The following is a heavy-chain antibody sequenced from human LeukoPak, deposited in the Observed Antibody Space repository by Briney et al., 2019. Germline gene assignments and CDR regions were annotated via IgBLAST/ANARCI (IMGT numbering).Heavy chain of an antibody. J-gene: IGHJ4*02. CDR1: GLTFSSYG. CDR2: ISYDGSNK. Sequence: GGSLRLSCAASGLTFSSYGMHWVRQAPGKGLEWGAVISYDGSNKYYADSVKGRFTISRDNSKNTLYLQMNSLRAEDTAVYYCAKWSNVDTAMVKYFDYWGQGTLVTVSS. CDR3: AKWSNVDTAMVKYFDY. D-gene: IGHD5-18*01. V-gene: IGHV3-30*18.